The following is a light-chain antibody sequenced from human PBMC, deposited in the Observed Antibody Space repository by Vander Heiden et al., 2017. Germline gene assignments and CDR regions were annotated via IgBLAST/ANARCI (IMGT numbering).Light chain of an antibody. J-gene: IGKJ1*01. CDR2: KAS. CDR3: QQYDTFSRT. V-gene: IGKV1-5*03. Sequence: DIHMPQSPSTLSASVGDRVTITFRASQSIDIWLAWYQQKPWKAPKLLIYKASTLESGVPSRFSGSGSGTEFTLTISSLQPDDFATYYCQQYDTFSRTFGQGTKVEIK. CDR1: QSIDIW.